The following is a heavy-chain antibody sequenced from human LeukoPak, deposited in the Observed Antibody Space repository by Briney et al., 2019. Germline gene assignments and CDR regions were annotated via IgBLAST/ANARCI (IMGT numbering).Heavy chain of an antibody. Sequence: SETLSLTCAVYGGSFSGYYWSWIRQPPGKGLEWIGEINPSGSTNYNPSLKSRVTISVDTSKNQFSLKLSSVTAADTAVYYCARKGVYCSSTSCYRGPNWFDPWGQGTLVTVSS. J-gene: IGHJ5*02. CDR2: INPSGST. D-gene: IGHD2-2*01. CDR1: GGSFSGYY. V-gene: IGHV4-34*01. CDR3: ARKGVYCSSTSCYRGPNWFDP.